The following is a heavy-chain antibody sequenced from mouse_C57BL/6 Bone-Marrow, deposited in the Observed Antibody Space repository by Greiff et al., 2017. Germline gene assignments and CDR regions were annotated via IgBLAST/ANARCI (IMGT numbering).Heavy chain of an antibody. V-gene: IGHV1-59*01. D-gene: IGHD2-2*01. Sequence: QVQLQQPGAELVRPGTSVKLSCKASGYTFTSYWMHWVKQRPGQGLEWIGVIDPSDSYTNYNQKFKGKATLTVDTSSSTAYMQLSSLTSEDSAVYYCARWLRPYWYFDVWGTGTTVTVSS. CDR3: ARWLRPYWYFDV. CDR2: IDPSDSYT. J-gene: IGHJ1*03. CDR1: GYTFTSYW.